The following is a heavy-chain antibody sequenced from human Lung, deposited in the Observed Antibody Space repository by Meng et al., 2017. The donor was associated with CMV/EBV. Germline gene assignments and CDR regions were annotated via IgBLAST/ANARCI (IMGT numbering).Heavy chain of an antibody. D-gene: IGHD3-3*01. V-gene: IGHV4-39*07. CDR3: ARDGYYDFWSGQYKPSNWFDP. Sequence: SXTXSLXCTVSGGSVSSTNSYWGWLRQPPGKGLEWIGTIYYSGTTHYNPSLKSRVTISVDTSKNQFSLKLNSVTAADTAVYFCARDGYYDFWSGQYKPSNWFDPWXQGTXVTVSS. CDR1: GGSVSSTNSY. J-gene: IGHJ5*02. CDR2: IYYSGTT.